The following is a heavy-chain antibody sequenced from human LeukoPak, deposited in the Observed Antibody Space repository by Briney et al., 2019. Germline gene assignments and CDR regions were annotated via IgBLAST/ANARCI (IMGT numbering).Heavy chain of an antibody. CDR1: GGSISSSSYY. D-gene: IGHD5-18*01. CDR3: ARGRRRGYMGY. V-gene: IGHV4-39*01. CDR2: IYYSGST. J-gene: IGHJ4*02. Sequence: TTSETLSLTCTVSGGSISSSSYYWGWIRQPPGKGLEWIGSIYYSGSTYYNPSLKSRVTISVDTSKNQFSLKLSSVTAADTAVYYCARGRRRGYMGYWGQGTLVTVSS.